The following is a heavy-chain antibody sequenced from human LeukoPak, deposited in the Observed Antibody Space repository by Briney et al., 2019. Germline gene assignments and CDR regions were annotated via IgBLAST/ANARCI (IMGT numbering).Heavy chain of an antibody. Sequence: GGSLRLSCAASGFTFSSYVMHWVRQAPGKGLEWVSSISGSGDSTFYADSAKGRFTISRDNSKNTLYLQMNSLRVEDTAVYYCAKEGGLRSSWSFDFWGQGILVIVSS. CDR1: GFTFSSYV. D-gene: IGHD6-13*01. CDR2: ISGSGDST. V-gene: IGHV3-23*01. J-gene: IGHJ4*02. CDR3: AKEGGLRSSWSFDF.